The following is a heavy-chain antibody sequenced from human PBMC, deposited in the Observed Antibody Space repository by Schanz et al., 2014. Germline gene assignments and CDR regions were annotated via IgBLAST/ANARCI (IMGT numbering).Heavy chain of an antibody. CDR1: GFTFFGSF. D-gene: IGHD4-17*01. Sequence: EVQLLESGGGLVKPGGSLRLSCVASGFTFFGSFAMSWVRQAPGKGLVWVSRTSNDGSFTTFADSVKGRFTISRDNAKNTLYLQMNSLRAEDTAVYYCVRDTDYHFDYWGQGTLVAVSS. CDR2: TSNDGSFT. CDR3: VRDTDYHFDY. V-gene: IGHV3-74*01. J-gene: IGHJ4*02.